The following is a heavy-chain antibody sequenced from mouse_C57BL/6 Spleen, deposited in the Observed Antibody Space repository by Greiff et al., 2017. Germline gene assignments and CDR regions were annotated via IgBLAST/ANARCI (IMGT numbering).Heavy chain of an antibody. J-gene: IGHJ2*01. Sequence: QVQLQQPGPELVRPATSVQLSCNVSGYTFPSYYILCLKQRPGQGLVWIGVIDPSDSYTNYNQTLKSKATLTVDTSSSTAYIQLSSLTSEDSAVYCYALRGDYWGQGNTLTVSS. V-gene: IGHV1-59*01. D-gene: IGHD1-1*01. CDR3: ALRGDY. CDR2: IDPSDSYT. CDR1: GYTFPSYY.